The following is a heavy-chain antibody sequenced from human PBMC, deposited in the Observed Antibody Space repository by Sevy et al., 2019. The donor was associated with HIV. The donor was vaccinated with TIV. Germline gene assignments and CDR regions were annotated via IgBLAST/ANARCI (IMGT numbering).Heavy chain of an antibody. CDR2: IYYSGST. J-gene: IGHJ3*02. V-gene: IGHV4-31*03. CDR3: ARDLLYYDILTGYSDDAFDI. CDR1: GGSISSGGYY. Sequence: SQTLSLTCTVSGGSISSGGYYWSWIRQHPGKGLEWIGYIYYSGSTYYNPSLKSRVTISVDTSNNQFSLKLSSVTAADTAVYYCARDLLYYDILTGYSDDAFDIWGQGTMVTVSS. D-gene: IGHD3-9*01.